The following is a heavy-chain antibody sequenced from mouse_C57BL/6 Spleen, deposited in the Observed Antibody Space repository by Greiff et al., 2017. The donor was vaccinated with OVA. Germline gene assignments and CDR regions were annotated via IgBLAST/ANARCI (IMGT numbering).Heavy chain of an antibody. V-gene: IGHV14-4*01. CDR3: TSNWDGFDY. CDR1: GFNIKDDY. J-gene: IGHJ2*01. Sequence: VQLQQSGAELVRPGASVELSCTASGFNIKDDYMHWVKQRPEQGLEWIGWIDPENGDTEYASKFQGKATITADTSSNTAYLQLSSLTSEDTAVYYCTSNWDGFDYWGQGTTLTVSS. CDR2: IDPENGDT. D-gene: IGHD4-1*01.